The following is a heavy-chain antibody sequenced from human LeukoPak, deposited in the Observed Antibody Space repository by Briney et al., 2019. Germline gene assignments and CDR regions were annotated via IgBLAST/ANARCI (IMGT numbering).Heavy chain of an antibody. CDR3: AGLYRYGSIIYFDY. V-gene: IGHV4-59*01. D-gene: IGHD5-18*01. J-gene: IGHJ4*02. CDR1: GGSISPFS. Sequence: PSETLSLTCTVSGGSISPFSWSWIRQPPGKGLEWMGYIYYTGSTNYNPSLKSRVTISIDTSKNQFSLKLSSVTAAYTAVISFAGLYRYGSIIYFDYWGQGTLVSVSS. CDR2: IYYTGST.